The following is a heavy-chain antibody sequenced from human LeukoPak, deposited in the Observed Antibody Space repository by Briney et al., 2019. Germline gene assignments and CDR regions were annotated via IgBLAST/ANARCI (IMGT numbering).Heavy chain of an antibody. J-gene: IGHJ3*02. CDR1: GFTFSSYW. CDR3: ARNGDFWSAQGAFDI. D-gene: IGHD3-3*01. CDR2: IKQDGSAK. Sequence: GGSLRLSCAASGFTFSSYWMSWVRLAPGKGLEWVANIKQDGSAKFYVESVKGRFTISRDNAKKSLYLQMNSLRAEDTAVYYCARNGDFWSAQGAFDIWGQGTMVTVSS. V-gene: IGHV3-7*01.